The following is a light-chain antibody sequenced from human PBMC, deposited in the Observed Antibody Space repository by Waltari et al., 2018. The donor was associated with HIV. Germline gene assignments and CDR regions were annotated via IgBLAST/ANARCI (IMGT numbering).Light chain of an antibody. Sequence: QSALTQPPSASGSPGQSVTISCTGQTRDVGAYNYVSWYQQHPGKAPKLMIYEVFKRPSGVPDRFSGSKSGNTASLTVSGLQAEDEADYYCTSYAGRNTLVFGGGTKLTVL. CDR1: TRDVGAYNY. CDR2: EVF. CDR3: TSYAGRNTLV. V-gene: IGLV2-8*01. J-gene: IGLJ2*01.